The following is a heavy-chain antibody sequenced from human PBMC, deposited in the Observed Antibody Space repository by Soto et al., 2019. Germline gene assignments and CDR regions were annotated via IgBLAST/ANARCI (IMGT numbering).Heavy chain of an antibody. CDR1: GFSLRTSGVG. CDR3: AHRLALNSDWNYGRFDY. V-gene: IGHV2-5*02. Sequence: QITLKESGPALVKPTQTLTLTCTFSGFSLRTSGVGVGWIRQPPGKALEWLALIYWDDDKRYNPFMMGRLTVTKDTSINQVVLTMTHVDPVDTATYYCAHRLALNSDWNYGRFDYWGRGILVTVSS. J-gene: IGHJ4*02. CDR2: IYWDDDK. D-gene: IGHD1-7*01.